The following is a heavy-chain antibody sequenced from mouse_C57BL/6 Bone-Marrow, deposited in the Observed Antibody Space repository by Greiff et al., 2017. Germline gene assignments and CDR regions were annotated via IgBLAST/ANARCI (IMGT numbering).Heavy chain of an antibody. V-gene: IGHV14-4*01. J-gene: IGHJ1*03. CDR1: GFNIKDDY. CDR3: TTVEWLRRGYFDV. D-gene: IGHD2-2*01. CDR2: IVPEHGDT. Sequence: VQLKASGAELVRPGASVTLSCTASGFNIKDDYMHWVKQRPEQGLEWIGWIVPEHGDTESASKFQGKATITADTSSNTAYLQLSSRTSEDTAVYYCTTVEWLRRGYFDVWGTGTTVTVSS.